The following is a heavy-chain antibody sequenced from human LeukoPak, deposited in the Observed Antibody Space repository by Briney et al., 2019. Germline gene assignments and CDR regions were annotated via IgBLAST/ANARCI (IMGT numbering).Heavy chain of an antibody. CDR2: VHLSGRT. CDR1: GGSISSGDYY. D-gene: IGHD5-24*01. Sequence: PSETLSLTCTVSGGSISSGDYYWSWIRQPPGEGLEWIGEVHLSGRTNYNPSLESRVTMSVDMSENHISLKLTSVTAADTAVYYCARVGDGYNLLDYWGQGTLVTVSS. J-gene: IGHJ4*02. CDR3: ARVGDGYNLLDY. V-gene: IGHV4-39*07.